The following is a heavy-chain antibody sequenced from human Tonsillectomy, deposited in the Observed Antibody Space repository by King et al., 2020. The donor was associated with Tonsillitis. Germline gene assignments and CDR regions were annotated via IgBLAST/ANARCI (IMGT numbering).Heavy chain of an antibody. J-gene: IGHJ4*02. Sequence: VQLQESGPGLVKPSQTLSLTCTVSGGSISSGGYYWSWIRQHPGKGLEWIGYIYYSGSTYYNPSLKSRVTISVDTSKNQFSLKLSSVTAADTAVYYCGRGDGMTCYFWGRRFDYWGQGTLVTVSS. V-gene: IGHV4-31*03. CDR1: GGSISSGGYY. D-gene: IGHD3-9*01. CDR2: IYYSGST. CDR3: GRGDGMTCYFWGRRFDY.